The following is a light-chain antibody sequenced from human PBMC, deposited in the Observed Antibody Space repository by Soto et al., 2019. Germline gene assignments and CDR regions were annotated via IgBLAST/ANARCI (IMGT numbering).Light chain of an antibody. V-gene: IGKV3-20*01. CDR3: RLYFSPERYT. J-gene: IGKJ2*01. CDR1: QSVTSSH. CDR2: GAS. Sequence: EIVLTQTPGTLSLSPGERATLSCRASQSVTSSHLAWYQQKPGQAPRLLIYGASTTATGIPDRFIGSGSDTECSLPIRRLVPEEFAMYYCRLYFSPERYTFGPGTKVQIK.